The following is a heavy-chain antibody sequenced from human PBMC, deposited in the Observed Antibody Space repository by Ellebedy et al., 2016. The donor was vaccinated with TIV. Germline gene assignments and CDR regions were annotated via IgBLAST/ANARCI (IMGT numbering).Heavy chain of an antibody. J-gene: IGHJ4*02. CDR3: ARDPKYYYDSSGYLAY. V-gene: IGHV3-23*01. CDR2: ISGSGGST. D-gene: IGHD3-22*01. CDR1: GFTFSSYA. Sequence: GESLKISXAASGFTFSSYAMSWVRQAPGKGLEWVSAISGSGGSTYYADSVKGRFTISRDNSKNTLYLQMNSLRAEDTAVYYCARDPKYYYDSSGYLAYWGQGTLATVSS.